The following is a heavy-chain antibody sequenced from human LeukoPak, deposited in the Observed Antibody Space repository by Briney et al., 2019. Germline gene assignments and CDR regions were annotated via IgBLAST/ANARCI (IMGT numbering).Heavy chain of an antibody. Sequence: SETLSLTCSVSGGSISGYYWSWIWQPPGKGLEWIGYIYYSGSTSYNPSLRSRVTMSVDTSKNQFSLKLSSVTAADTAVYYCARQGGYYYYGMDVWGQGTTVTVSS. D-gene: IGHD1-26*01. V-gene: IGHV4-59*08. J-gene: IGHJ6*02. CDR1: GGSISGYY. CDR3: ARQGGYYYYGMDV. CDR2: IYYSGST.